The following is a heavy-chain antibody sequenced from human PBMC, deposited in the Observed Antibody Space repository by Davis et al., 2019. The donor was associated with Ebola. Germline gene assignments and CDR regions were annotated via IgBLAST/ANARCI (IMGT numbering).Heavy chain of an antibody. J-gene: IGHJ4*02. V-gene: IGHV3-33*01. CDR1: GFNFRNYG. D-gene: IGHD2/OR15-2a*01. CDR3: ARDRNSRRYEVFDL. CDR2: IWYDGSNK. Sequence: PGGSLRLSCEVSGFNFRNYGMHWVRQPPGKGLEWVAVIWYDGSNKNYGDSVKGRFTISRDDSKNTVYLQMTNLRVEDTAIYYCARDRNSRRYEVFDLWGQGTLVIVSS.